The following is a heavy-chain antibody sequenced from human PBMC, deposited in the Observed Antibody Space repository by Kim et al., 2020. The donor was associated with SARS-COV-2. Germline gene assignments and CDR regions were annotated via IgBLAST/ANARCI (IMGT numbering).Heavy chain of an antibody. Sequence: GGSLRLSCTASGFTFISYAMSWVRQAPGKGPEWVSAISGRGGSTYYADSVKGRFTISRDNSKDTLYLQMNSLRAEDTAVYYCVKDLAYCGSDCYFYYFDSWGQGTLVTVSS. D-gene: IGHD2-21*02. CDR2: ISGRGGST. J-gene: IGHJ4*02. V-gene: IGHV3-23*01. CDR1: GFTFISYA. CDR3: VKDLAYCGSDCYFYYFDS.